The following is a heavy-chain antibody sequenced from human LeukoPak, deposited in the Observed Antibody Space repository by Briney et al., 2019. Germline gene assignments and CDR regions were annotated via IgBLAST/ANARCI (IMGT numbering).Heavy chain of an antibody. D-gene: IGHD5-12*01. J-gene: IGHJ4*02. CDR2: ISGSGYTT. CDR3: AKPPATMKGFDY. Sequence: GGSLRLSCAASGFTFSNYVMNGVRPAPRKGLEWVSSISGSGYTTYYADSVKGRFTISRDNSKNTLYLQMNSLRAEDTAVYYCAKPPATMKGFDYWGQGTLVTVSS. CDR1: GFTFSNYV. V-gene: IGHV3-23*01.